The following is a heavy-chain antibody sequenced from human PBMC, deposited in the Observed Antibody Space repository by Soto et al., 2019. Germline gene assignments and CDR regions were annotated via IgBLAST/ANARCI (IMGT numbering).Heavy chain of an antibody. CDR1: GYTFTGYY. D-gene: IGHD2-2*02. CDR3: ARGKPPRDCSSTSCYKNYYYGMDV. J-gene: IGHJ6*02. CDR2: MNPNSGGT. Sequence: ASVKVSCKASGYTFTGYYMHWVRQAPGQRLEWMGWMNPNSGGTNYAQKFQGRVTMTRDTSISTAYMELSRLRSDDTAVYYCARGKPPRDCSSTSCYKNYYYGMDVWGQGTTVTV. V-gene: IGHV1-2*02.